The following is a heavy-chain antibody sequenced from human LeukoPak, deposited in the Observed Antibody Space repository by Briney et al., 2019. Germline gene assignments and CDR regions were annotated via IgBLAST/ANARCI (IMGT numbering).Heavy chain of an antibody. J-gene: IGHJ4*02. D-gene: IGHD4-17*01. CDR3: ARTSYGDSSFDY. CDR2: IYYSGST. CDR1: GGSIGSGDYY. Sequence: SSETLSLTCTVSGGSIGSGDYYWRWIRQPPGRGLEWIGYIYYSGSTYYNPSLKSRVTISVDTSKNQFSLKLSSVTAADTAVYYCARTSYGDSSFDYWGQGTLVTVSS. V-gene: IGHV4-30-4*01.